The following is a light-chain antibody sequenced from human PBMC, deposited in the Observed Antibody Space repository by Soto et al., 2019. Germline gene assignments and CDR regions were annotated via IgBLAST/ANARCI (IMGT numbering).Light chain of an antibody. CDR3: QQYGSSPGT. V-gene: IGKV3-20*01. J-gene: IGKJ1*01. CDR1: QSVSSSY. Sequence: EIVLTQSPGTLSLSPGERATLSCRASQSVSSSYLAWYQQKPGQSPRLLIYGASSRATGIPDRFSGSGSGTDFTLTIRRLEPEDFAVYYCQQYGSSPGTFGQGTKVEIK. CDR2: GAS.